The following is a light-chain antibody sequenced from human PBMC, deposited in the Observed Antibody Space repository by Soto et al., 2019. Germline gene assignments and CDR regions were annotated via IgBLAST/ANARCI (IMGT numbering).Light chain of an antibody. V-gene: IGLV2-14*03. Sequence: QSVLTQPASVSGSPGQSITISCTGTSSDVGAYNYVTWYQQHPGKAPKLMIYDVSNRPSGFSSRFSGSKSGNTASLTISGLQAEDEADYYCSSYTTSSTLYVFGSGTKVTVL. CDR3: SSYTTSSTLYV. CDR1: SSDVGAYNY. J-gene: IGLJ1*01. CDR2: DVS.